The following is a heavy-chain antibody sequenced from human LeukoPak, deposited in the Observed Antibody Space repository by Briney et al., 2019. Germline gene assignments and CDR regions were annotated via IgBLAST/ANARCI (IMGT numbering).Heavy chain of an antibody. CDR1: GYTFTTHY. CDR3: ARDFSDADRSWWLDP. Sequence: GASVKVSCKASGYTFTTHYMHWVRQAPGQGLEWMGVINPSGLWSSSAQKFQGRVTMTRDTSTSTDYLELRSLRSDDTAIYYCARDFSDADRSWWLDPWGLGTLVIVSS. J-gene: IGHJ5*02. V-gene: IGHV1-46*01. CDR2: INPSGLWS. D-gene: IGHD3-16*01.